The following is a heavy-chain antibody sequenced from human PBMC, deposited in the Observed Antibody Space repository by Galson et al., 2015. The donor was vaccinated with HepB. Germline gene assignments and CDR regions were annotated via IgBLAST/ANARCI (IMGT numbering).Heavy chain of an antibody. CDR2: ISGNGDST. CDR3: AKGYGLFDS. D-gene: IGHD5-18*01. CDR1: GFAFDTHA. V-gene: IGHV3-23*01. Sequence: SLRLSCAASGFAFDTHAMSWVRQAPGRGLEWISGISGNGDSTFYADSVKGRVTVSRDNSNNMLYLQRNSLRAEDAGLYFCAKGYGLFDSWGQGILVTVSS. J-gene: IGHJ5*01.